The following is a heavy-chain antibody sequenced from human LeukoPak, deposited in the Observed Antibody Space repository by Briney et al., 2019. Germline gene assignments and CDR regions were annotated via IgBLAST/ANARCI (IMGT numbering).Heavy chain of an antibody. D-gene: IGHD5-24*01. J-gene: IGHJ4*02. CDR1: GGSISSGNYY. CDR3: ARRMATIGEDY. V-gene: IGHV4-61*02. CDR2: INTSGST. Sequence: PSQTLSLTCTVSGGSISSGNYYWSWIRQPAGKGLEWIGRINTSGSTNYNPSLKSRVTISIDTSKNQFSLELSSVTAADTAVYYCARRMATIGEDYWGQGTLVTVSS.